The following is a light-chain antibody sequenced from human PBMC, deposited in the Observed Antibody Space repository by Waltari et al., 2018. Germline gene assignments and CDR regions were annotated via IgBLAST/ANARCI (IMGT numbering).Light chain of an antibody. J-gene: IGKJ4*01. CDR1: QTVFYSSNNKNY. Sequence: IVMTQSPDSLPVSLGERATINCKSSQTVFYSSNNKNYLAWYQQKPRQPPKLLIYWASTRESGVPDRFSGSGSGTDFTLTISSLQAEDVAVYYCQQYYNTPLTFGGGTKVEIK. V-gene: IGKV4-1*01. CDR3: QQYYNTPLT. CDR2: WAS.